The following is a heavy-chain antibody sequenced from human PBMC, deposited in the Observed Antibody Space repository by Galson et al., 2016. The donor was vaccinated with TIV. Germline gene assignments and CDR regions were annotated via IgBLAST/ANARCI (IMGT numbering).Heavy chain of an antibody. D-gene: IGHD3-22*01. J-gene: IGHJ4*02. CDR2: ISSYSRYI. V-gene: IGHV3-21*06. CDR1: GFTFNTCG. CDR3: VRDAPTDGSGYSGGYFDS. Sequence: SLRLSCAASGFTFNTCGMNWVRQAPGKGLVCISSISSYSRYIYYADSVRGRFTISRDNAKNSVYLQMNSLRCEDTAVYYCVRDAPTDGSGYSGGYFDSWGQGTLVTVSS.